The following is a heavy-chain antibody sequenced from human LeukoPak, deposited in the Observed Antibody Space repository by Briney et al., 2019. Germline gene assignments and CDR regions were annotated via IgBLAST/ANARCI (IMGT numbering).Heavy chain of an antibody. CDR2: ISYDGSNK. CDR3: AKVLRYFDWLPFDY. CDR1: GFTFSSYG. D-gene: IGHD3-9*01. V-gene: IGHV3-30*18. J-gene: IGHJ4*02. Sequence: PGGSLRLSCAASGFTFSSYGMHWVRQAPGKGLEWVAVISYDGSNKYYADSVKGRFTISRDNSKNTLYLQMNSLRAEDTAVYYCAKVLRYFDWLPFDYWGQGTLVTVSS.